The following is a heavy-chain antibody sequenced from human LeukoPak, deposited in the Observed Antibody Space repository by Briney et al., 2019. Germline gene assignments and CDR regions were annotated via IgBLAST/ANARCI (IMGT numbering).Heavy chain of an antibody. J-gene: IGHJ6*03. Sequence: GGSLRLSCAASGFTFRTFPMHWVRQAPGQGLQWVAVIGNDGYNKYYSDSVWGRFTISRDNSKNTLSLQMDSLTTEDTAVYYCARGAGTTVYYIDVWGKGTTVTVSS. V-gene: IGHV3-30*01. CDR1: GFTFRTFP. CDR3: ARGAGTTVYYIDV. CDR2: IGNDGYNK. D-gene: IGHD1-7*01.